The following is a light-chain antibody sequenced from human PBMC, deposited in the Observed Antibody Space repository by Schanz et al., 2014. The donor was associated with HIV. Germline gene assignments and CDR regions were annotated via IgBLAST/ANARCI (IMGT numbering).Light chain of an antibody. CDR3: HHYGDSRGT. Sequence: EIVLTQSPGTLSLSPGERATLSCRASQSVSSNFLAWYQQKPGQAPRLVIFGTSNRASGIPPRFSGSGSGTDFTLTISRLEPDDFAVYYCHHYGDSRGTFGGGTEVDI. V-gene: IGKV3-20*01. CDR2: GTS. CDR1: QSVSSNF. J-gene: IGKJ4*02.